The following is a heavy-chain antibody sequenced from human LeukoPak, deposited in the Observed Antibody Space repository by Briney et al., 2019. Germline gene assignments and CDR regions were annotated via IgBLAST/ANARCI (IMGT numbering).Heavy chain of an antibody. Sequence: GGPLRLSCAAPGFTFSNYAMTWVREAPGKGLEWVSAISGGGGNTYYADSVKGRLTISRDNSKNTLDLQMNSLRAEDTALYYCARDWPSEWEQLPDYDAVDIWGQGTMVTVSS. CDR2: ISGGGGNT. D-gene: IGHD1-26*01. CDR3: ARDWPSEWEQLPDYDAVDI. J-gene: IGHJ3*02. V-gene: IGHV3-23*01. CDR1: GFTFSNYA.